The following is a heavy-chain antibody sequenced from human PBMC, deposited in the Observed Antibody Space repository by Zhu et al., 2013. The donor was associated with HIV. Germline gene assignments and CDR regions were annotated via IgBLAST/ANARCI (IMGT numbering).Heavy chain of an antibody. CDR3: ARERYYYDSSGYGTHYYFDY. Sequence: QVQLVQSGAEVKKPGASVKVSCKASGYTFTSYGISWVRQAPGQGLEWMGWISAYNGNTNYAQKLQGRVTMTTDTSTSTAYMELRSLRSDDTAVYYCARERYYYDSSGYGTHYYFDYWGQGTLVTVSS. J-gene: IGHJ4*02. CDR2: ISAYNGNT. V-gene: IGHV1-18*01. CDR1: GYTFTSYG. D-gene: IGHD3-22*01.